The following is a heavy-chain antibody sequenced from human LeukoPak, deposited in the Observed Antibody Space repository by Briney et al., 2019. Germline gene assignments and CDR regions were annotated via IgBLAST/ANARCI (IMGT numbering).Heavy chain of an antibody. Sequence: GGSLRHSCAASGFTFSSYAMSWVRQAPGKGLEWVSAISGSGGSTYYADSVKGRFTISRDNSKNTLYLQMNSLRAEDTAVYYCAKEKQWLVLISDAFDIWGQGTMVTVSS. CDR1: GFTFSSYA. CDR2: ISGSGGST. D-gene: IGHD6-19*01. V-gene: IGHV3-23*01. CDR3: AKEKQWLVLISDAFDI. J-gene: IGHJ3*02.